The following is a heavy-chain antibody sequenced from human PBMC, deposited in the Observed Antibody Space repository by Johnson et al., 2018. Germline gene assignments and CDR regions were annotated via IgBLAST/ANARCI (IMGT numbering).Heavy chain of an antibody. D-gene: IGHD2-15*01. CDR2: IYYSGST. V-gene: IGHV4-59*01. CDR1: GGSISSYY. Sequence: QVQLQESGPGLVKPSETLSLTCTVSGGSISSYYWSWIRQPPGKGLEWIGYIYYSGSTNYNPSLKRRFTISVDTSTNQFSLKLNPVTAADTAVYYCAREIGYCSGGSCYPGYYMDVWGKGTGFTVSS. J-gene: IGHJ6*03. CDR3: AREIGYCSGGSCYPGYYMDV.